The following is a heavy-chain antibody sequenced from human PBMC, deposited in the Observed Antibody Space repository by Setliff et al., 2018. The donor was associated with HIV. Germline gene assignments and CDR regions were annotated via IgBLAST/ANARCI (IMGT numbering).Heavy chain of an antibody. J-gene: IGHJ6*03. Sequence: ASVKVSCKASGDAFTDYYIHWVRQAPGQGLEWMGWINPNSGDTNYPQKLQGRVTMTTDTSTSTAYMELRSLRSDDTAVYYCARVIDYGVLYWSYYMDVWGKGTTVTVSS. CDR2: INPNSGDT. CDR1: GDAFTDYY. CDR3: ARVIDYGVLYWSYYMDV. D-gene: IGHD4-17*01. V-gene: IGHV1-2*02.